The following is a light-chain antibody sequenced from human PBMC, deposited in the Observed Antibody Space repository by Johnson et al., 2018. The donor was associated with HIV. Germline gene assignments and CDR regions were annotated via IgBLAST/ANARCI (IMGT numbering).Light chain of an antibody. V-gene: IGLV1-51*02. CDR2: ENN. CDR1: SSNIGNNY. CDR3: ETWDSSLSGV. J-gene: IGLJ1*01. Sequence: QSVLTQPPSVSVAPGQKVTISCSGSSSNIGNNYVSWYQQLPGTAPKLLIYENNKRPSGIPDRFSASKSGTSATLGITGLQTGDEADYYCETWDSSLSGVFGTGTKVTVL.